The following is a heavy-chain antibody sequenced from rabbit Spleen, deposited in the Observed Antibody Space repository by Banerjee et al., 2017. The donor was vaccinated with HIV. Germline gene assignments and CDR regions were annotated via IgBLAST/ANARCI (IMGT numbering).Heavy chain of an antibody. Sequence: HLKESGGGLVQPGGSLKLSCKASGFTLSSYYMNWVRQAPGKGLEWIGYIDPVFGITYYANWVNGRFTISSHNAQNTLYLQLNSLTVADTATYFCVREAGYAGYGDGNLWGPGTLVTVS. CDR1: GFTLSSYY. V-gene: IGHV1S7*01. CDR3: VREAGYAGYGDGNL. J-gene: IGHJ4*01. CDR2: IDPVFGIT. D-gene: IGHD7-1*01.